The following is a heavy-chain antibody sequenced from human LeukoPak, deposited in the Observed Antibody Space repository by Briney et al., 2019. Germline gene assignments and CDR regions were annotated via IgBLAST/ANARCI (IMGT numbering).Heavy chain of an antibody. D-gene: IGHD3-3*01. CDR2: SKYSGNT. J-gene: IGHJ6*02. CDR3: ARHYDDYSFGVDV. CDR1: GGSIRTYH. V-gene: IGHV4-59*08. Sequence: SETLSLTCTVSGGSIRTYHWSWIRQPPGKGLEWIVYSKYSGNTNYNPSHKSRVTISIDTSKNQFSLRLSSVTAADAAVYYYARHYDDYSFGVDVWGQGTAVTVSS.